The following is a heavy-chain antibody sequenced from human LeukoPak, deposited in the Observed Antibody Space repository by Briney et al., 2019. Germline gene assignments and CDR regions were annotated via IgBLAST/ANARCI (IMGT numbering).Heavy chain of an antibody. CDR2: IYYSGST. Sequence: KPSETLSLTCTVSGGSISSSSYYWGWIRQPPGKGLEWIGSIYYSGSTYYNPSLKSRVTISVDTSKNQFSLKLSSVTAADTAVYYCARAPDFWSGYYPDYWGQGTLVTVSS. CDR1: GGSISSSSYY. V-gene: IGHV4-39*01. D-gene: IGHD3-3*01. J-gene: IGHJ4*02. CDR3: ARAPDFWSGYYPDY.